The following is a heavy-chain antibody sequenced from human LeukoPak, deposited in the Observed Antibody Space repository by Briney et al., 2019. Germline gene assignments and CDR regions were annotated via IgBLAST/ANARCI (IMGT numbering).Heavy chain of an antibody. V-gene: IGHV3-11*04. CDR3: AREALSAYYYDSSGYYFDY. Sequence: GGSLRLSCAASGFTFSDYYMSWLRQAPGKGLEWVSYISSSGSTIYCADSVKGRFTISRDNAKNSLYLQMNSLRAEDTAVYYCAREALSAYYYDSSGYYFDYWGQGTLVTVSS. D-gene: IGHD3-22*01. CDR2: ISSSGSTI. J-gene: IGHJ4*02. CDR1: GFTFSDYY.